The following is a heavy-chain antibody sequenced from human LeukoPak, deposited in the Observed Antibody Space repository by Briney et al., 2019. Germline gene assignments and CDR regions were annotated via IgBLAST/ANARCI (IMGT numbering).Heavy chain of an antibody. CDR3: AKELYYYGSGSYYPEDY. V-gene: IGHV3-30*19. CDR2: ISYDGSNK. CDR1: GFTFSSYG. Sequence: GGSLRLSCAASGFTFSSYGVHWVRQAPGKGLEWVAVISYDGSNKYYADSVKGRFTISRDNSKNTLYLQMNSLRAEDTAVYYCAKELYYYGSGSYYPEDYWGQGTLVTVSS. D-gene: IGHD3-10*01. J-gene: IGHJ4*02.